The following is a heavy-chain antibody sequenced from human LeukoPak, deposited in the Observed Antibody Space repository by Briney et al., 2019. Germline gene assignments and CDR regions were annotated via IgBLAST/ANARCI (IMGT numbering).Heavy chain of an antibody. CDR2: IYYSGST. CDR1: GGSISSSSYY. D-gene: IGHD3-16*02. J-gene: IGHJ4*02. CDR3: ARHAYDYVWGSYRQYYFDY. V-gene: IGHV4-39*01. Sequence: SETLSPTCTVSGGSISSSSYYWGWIRQPPGKGLEWIGSIYYSGSTYYNPSLKSRVTISVDTSKNQFSLKLSSVTAADTAVYYCARHAYDYVWGSYRQYYFDYWGQGTLVTVSS.